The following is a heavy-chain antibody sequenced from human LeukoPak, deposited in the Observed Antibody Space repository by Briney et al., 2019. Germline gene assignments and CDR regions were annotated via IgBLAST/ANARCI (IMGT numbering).Heavy chain of an antibody. D-gene: IGHD3-10*01. CDR2: MNPNTGNT. J-gene: IGHJ6*03. CDR1: GYTFSDHD. CDR3: ARGHLGSGIVSLYYYYYMDV. V-gene: IGHV1-8*01. Sequence: ASVRVSCKASGYTFSDHDVNWVRQAPGQGLEWMGWMNPNTGNTGYAQKFQGRVTMTRNTSISTAYMELSSLRSEDTAVYYCARGHLGSGIVSLYYYYYMDVWGKGTTVTISS.